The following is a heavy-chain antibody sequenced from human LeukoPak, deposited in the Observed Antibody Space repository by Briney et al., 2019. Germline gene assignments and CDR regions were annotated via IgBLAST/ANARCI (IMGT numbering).Heavy chain of an antibody. CDR2: ISGSGGST. CDR1: GFTFSSYA. D-gene: IGHD3-22*01. J-gene: IGHJ4*02. CDR3: AKGRYYDSSGYFDY. Sequence: GGSLRLSCAASGFTFSSYAMSWVRQAPGRGLEWVSAISGSGGSTYYADSVKGRFTISRDNSKNTLYLQMNSLRAEDTAVYYCAKGRYYDSSGYFDYWGQGTLVTVSS. V-gene: IGHV3-23*01.